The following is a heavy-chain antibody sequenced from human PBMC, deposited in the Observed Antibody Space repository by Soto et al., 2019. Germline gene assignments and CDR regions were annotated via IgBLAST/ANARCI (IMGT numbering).Heavy chain of an antibody. Sequence: PSQTLSLTCAISGDSVSSNSAAWNWIRQSPSRGLEWLGRTYYRSKWYNDYAVSVKSRITINPDTSKNQFSLQLNSVTPEDTAVYYCARGGRTIAARVGSDSYYYYGMDVWGQGTTVTVSS. V-gene: IGHV6-1*01. D-gene: IGHD6-6*01. CDR3: ARGGRTIAARVGSDSYYYYGMDV. CDR1: GDSVSSNSAA. CDR2: TYYRSKWYN. J-gene: IGHJ6*02.